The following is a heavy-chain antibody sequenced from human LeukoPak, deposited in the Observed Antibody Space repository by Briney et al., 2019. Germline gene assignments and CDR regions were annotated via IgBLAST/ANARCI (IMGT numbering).Heavy chain of an antibody. CDR1: GDSISYYC. J-gene: IGHJ3*02. Sequence: SETLSLTCTVSGDSISYYCWSWIRQPPGKGLEWIGYIYYTGSTNYNPSLKSRVTISVDTSKNQFSLKLSSVTAADTAVYYCASGVAGKVDIWGQGTMVTVSS. CDR2: IYYTGST. V-gene: IGHV4-59*08. D-gene: IGHD6-19*01. CDR3: ASGVAGKVDI.